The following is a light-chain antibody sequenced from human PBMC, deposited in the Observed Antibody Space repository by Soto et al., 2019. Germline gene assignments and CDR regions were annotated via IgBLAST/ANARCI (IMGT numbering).Light chain of an antibody. J-gene: IGKJ1*01. Sequence: TLSPSTLSESPGASATISCLASQSVSSNLAWYQQKPGQAPRLLIYGASTRATGIPARFSGSGSGTEFTLTISSLQSEDFAVYYCQQSNNWPRPFGQGSKV. CDR2: GAS. V-gene: IGKV3D-15*01. CDR3: QQSNNWPRP. CDR1: QSVSSN.